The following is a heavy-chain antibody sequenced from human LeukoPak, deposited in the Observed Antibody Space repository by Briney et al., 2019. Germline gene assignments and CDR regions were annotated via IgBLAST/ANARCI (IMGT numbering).Heavy chain of an antibody. CDR3: AKDRGAIFGDY. CDR1: GFTLSGDY. Sequence: GGSLRLSCAASGFTLSGDYMSWVRQAPGKGLEWVSVIFGAGTTYYADSVKGRFTISRDCSKNTLYLQMNSLRAEDTAVYFCAKDRGAIFGDYWGQGTLVTVSS. D-gene: IGHD3-3*01. J-gene: IGHJ4*02. V-gene: IGHV3-53*01. CDR2: IFGAGTT.